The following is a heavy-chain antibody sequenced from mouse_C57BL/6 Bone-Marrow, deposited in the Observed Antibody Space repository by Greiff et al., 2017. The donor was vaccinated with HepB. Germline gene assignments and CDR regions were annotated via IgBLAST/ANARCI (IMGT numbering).Heavy chain of an antibody. CDR2: IYPGDGDT. D-gene: IGHD3-1*01. CDR3: SRSGASGERYFDY. CDR1: GYAFSSSW. J-gene: IGHJ2*01. Sequence: VQLVESGPELVKPGASVKISCKASGYAFSSSWMNWVKQRPGKGLEWIGRIYPGDGDTNYNGKFKGKATLTADKSSSTAYMQLSSLTSEDASVYFCSRSGASGERYFDYWGQGTTLTVSS. V-gene: IGHV1-82*01.